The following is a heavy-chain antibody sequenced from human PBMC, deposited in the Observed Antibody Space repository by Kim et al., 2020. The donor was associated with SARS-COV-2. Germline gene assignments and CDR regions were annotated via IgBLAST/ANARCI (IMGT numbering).Heavy chain of an antibody. J-gene: IGHJ6*02. CDR2: IYPSDSYT. D-gene: IGHD3-22*01. Sequence: GESLKISCKGSGYSFTSYWISWVRQMPGKGLEWMGRIYPSDSYTNYSPPFQGHVTISADKSINTAYLQWSSLKASDTAMYYCERLGYYDSSGYYFPDGMDVWGQGTTVTVYS. CDR1: GYSFTSYW. CDR3: ERLGYYDSSGYYFPDGMDV. V-gene: IGHV5-10-1*01.